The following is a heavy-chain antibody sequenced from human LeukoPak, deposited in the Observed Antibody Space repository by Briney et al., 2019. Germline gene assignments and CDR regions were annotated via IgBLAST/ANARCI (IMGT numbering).Heavy chain of an antibody. Sequence: PSETLSLTCTVSGGSISSYYWSWIRQPPGKGLEWIGYIYYSGTTNYNPSLKSRVTISVDTSKNQFSLKLSSVTAADTAVYYCARGVYIAAAQYAYWGQGTLVTVSS. V-gene: IGHV4-59*01. J-gene: IGHJ4*02. CDR2: IYYSGTT. CDR1: GGSISSYY. CDR3: ARGVYIAAAQYAY. D-gene: IGHD6-13*01.